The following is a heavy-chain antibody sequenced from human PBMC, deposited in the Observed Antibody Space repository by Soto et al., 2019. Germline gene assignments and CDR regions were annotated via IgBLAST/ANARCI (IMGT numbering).Heavy chain of an antibody. CDR2: IHSSGDTM. CDR3: ARDRGYGGDYFDY. CDR1: GFTFSDFY. V-gene: IGHV3-11*01. D-gene: IGHD3-10*01. J-gene: IGHJ4*02. Sequence: PGGSLRLSCAASGFTFSDFYMRWIRQAPGKGLEWVSYIHSSGDTMYYADSVKGRFTISRDNAKNSLYLQMNSLRAEDTAVYYCARDRGYGGDYFDYWGQGTLVTVSS.